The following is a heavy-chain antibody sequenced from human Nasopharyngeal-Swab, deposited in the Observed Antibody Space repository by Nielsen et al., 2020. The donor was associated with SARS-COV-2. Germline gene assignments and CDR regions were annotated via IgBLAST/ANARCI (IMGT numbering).Heavy chain of an antibody. V-gene: IGHV4-34*01. J-gene: IGHJ6*02. D-gene: IGHD2-2*01. Sequence: SETLSLTCAVYGGSFSGYYWSWIRQPPGKGLEWIGEINHSGSTTYNPSLKSRVTISVDTSKNQFSLKLSSVTAADTAVYYCARYCSSTSCSLGMDVWGQGTTVTVSS. CDR1: GGSFSGYY. CDR2: INHSGST. CDR3: ARYCSSTSCSLGMDV.